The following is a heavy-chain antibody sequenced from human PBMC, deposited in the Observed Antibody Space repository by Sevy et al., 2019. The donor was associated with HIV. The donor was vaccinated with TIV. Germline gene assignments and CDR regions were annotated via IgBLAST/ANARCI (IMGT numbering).Heavy chain of an antibody. V-gene: IGHV3-30*04. J-gene: IGHJ4*02. CDR2: ISYDGSNK. Sequence: GSLRLSCAASGFTFSSHAMHWVRQAPGKGLEWMTIISYDGSNKNQAESVKGRFTISRDNSKNTLYLQMNSLRPEDTAVYYCARAPGAVIAAGPYDLDYWGQGTLVTVSS. CDR1: GFTFSSHA. CDR3: ARAPGAVIAAGPYDLDY. D-gene: IGHD6-13*01.